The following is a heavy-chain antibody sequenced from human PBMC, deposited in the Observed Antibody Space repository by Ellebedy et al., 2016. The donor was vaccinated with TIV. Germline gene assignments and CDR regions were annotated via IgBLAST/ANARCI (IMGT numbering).Heavy chain of an antibody. CDR3: ASAPLYYDYVWGSYRFDY. J-gene: IGHJ4*02. CDR2: IIPILGIA. CDR1: GGTFSSYA. Sequence: ASVKVSCKASGGTFSSYAISWVRQAPGQGLEWMGRIIPILGIANYAQKFQGRVTITRDTSASTAYMELSSLRSEDTAVYYCASAPLYYDYVWGSYRFDYWGQGTLVTVSS. V-gene: IGHV1-69*04. D-gene: IGHD3-16*02.